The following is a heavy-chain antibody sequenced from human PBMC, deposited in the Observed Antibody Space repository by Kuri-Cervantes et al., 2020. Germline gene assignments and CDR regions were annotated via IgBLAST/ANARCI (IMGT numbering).Heavy chain of an antibody. D-gene: IGHD5-18*01. J-gene: IGHJ6*02. CDR1: GFTFDDYA. Sequence: GGSLRLSCAASGFTFDDYAMHWVRQAPGKGLEWVSGISWNSGSIGYADSVKGRFTISRDNAKNSLYLQMNSLRAEDTALYYCARERVPQRGYSYAYDMDVWGQGTTVTVSS. CDR2: ISWNSGSI. CDR3: ARERVPQRGYSYAYDMDV. V-gene: IGHV3-9*01.